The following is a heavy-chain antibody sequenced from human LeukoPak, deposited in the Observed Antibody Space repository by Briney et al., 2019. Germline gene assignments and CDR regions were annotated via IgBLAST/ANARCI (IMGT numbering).Heavy chain of an antibody. CDR3: ARDHGIVGATIGFDY. CDR2: IYYSGST. CDR1: GGSISSYY. D-gene: IGHD1-26*01. J-gene: IGHJ4*02. V-gene: IGHV4-59*01. Sequence: SETLSLTCTVSGGSISSYYWSWIRQPPGKGLEWIGYIYYSGSTNYNPSLKSRVTISVDTSKNQFSLKLSSVTAADTAVYYCARDHGIVGATIGFDYWGQGTLDTVSS.